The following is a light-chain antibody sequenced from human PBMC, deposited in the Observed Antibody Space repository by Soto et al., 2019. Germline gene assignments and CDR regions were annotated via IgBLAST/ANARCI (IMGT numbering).Light chain of an antibody. CDR2: DAY. CDR1: QSFRGL. V-gene: IGKV3-11*01. CDR3: QQRHMWPIT. J-gene: IGKJ5*01. Sequence: EVVLTQSPVTLSLSPGETATLSCRASQSFRGLLAWYQQKPGQAPRLLIYDAYNRATGIPPRVSGSGSGTDFTLTISSLEPEDSAVYYCQQRHMWPITFGQGTRLEIK.